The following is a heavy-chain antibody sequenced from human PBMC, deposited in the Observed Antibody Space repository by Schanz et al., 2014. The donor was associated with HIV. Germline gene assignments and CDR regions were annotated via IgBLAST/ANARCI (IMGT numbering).Heavy chain of an antibody. CDR1: GFTFSSSW. V-gene: IGHV3-30*18. J-gene: IGHJ4*02. CDR2: ISYDGSDK. CDR3: AKVSDNYGSGLDY. D-gene: IGHD3-10*01. Sequence: QVQLVESGGGVVQPGRSLRLSCAVSGFTFSSSWMHWVRQAPGKGLEWVAVISYDGSDKYYADSVKGRFTISRDNSKNTLYLQMNSLRADDTAVYYCAKVSDNYGSGLDYWGQGTLVTVSS.